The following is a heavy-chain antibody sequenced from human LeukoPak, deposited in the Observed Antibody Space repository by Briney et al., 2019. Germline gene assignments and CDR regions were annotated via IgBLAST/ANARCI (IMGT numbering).Heavy chain of an antibody. Sequence: SETLSLTCTVSGGSISSYYWSWIRQPAGKGLEWIGRIYTSGSTNYNPSLKSRVTMSVDTSKNQFSLKLSSVTAADTAVYYCARGYYDSSSPYHWFDPWGQGTLVTVSS. J-gene: IGHJ5*02. CDR1: GGSISSYY. D-gene: IGHD3-22*01. V-gene: IGHV4-4*07. CDR3: ARGYYDSSSPYHWFDP. CDR2: IYTSGST.